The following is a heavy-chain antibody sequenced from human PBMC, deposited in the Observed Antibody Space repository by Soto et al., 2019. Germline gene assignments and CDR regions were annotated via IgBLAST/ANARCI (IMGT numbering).Heavy chain of an antibody. D-gene: IGHD3-16*02. V-gene: IGHV4-39*01. CDR1: GDSITNSNYY. CDR3: AGRNSLASVSLNFRELSNYKWIDP. CDR2: IYYIGST. Sequence: QLQLQESGPGLVKPSETLSLTCTVSGDSITNSNYYWGWFRQPPGKGLEWIASIYYIGSTYYNPSLKSRVTISVDTSNNQFSLNLNSVTASDTAVYYCAGRNSLASVSLNFRELSNYKWIDPWGPGTLVTVS. J-gene: IGHJ5*02.